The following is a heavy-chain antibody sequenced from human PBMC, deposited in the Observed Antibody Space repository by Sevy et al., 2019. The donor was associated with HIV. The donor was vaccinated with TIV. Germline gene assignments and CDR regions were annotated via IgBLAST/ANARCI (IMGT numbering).Heavy chain of an antibody. J-gene: IGHJ3*02. CDR1: GGTFSSYA. CDR2: IIPIFGTA. CDR3: ARDPSFHYYDSSGYYEPDAFDI. D-gene: IGHD3-22*01. V-gene: IGHV1-69*13. Sequence: ASVNVSCKASGGTFSSYAISWVRQAPGQGLEWMGGIIPIFGTANYAQKFQGRVTITADESTSTAYMELSSLRSDDTAVYYCARDPSFHYYDSSGYYEPDAFDIWGQGTMVTVSS.